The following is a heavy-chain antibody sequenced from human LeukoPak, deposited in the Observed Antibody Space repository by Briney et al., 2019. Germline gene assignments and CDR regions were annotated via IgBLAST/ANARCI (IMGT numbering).Heavy chain of an antibody. CDR1: GVSVSSGDYY. D-gene: IGHD3-10*01. V-gene: IGHV4-30-4*01. CDR3: ARDHPMVRGDKYFDY. Sequence: SETLSLTCTVSGVSVSSGDYYWSWIRQPPGKGLEWIGYIYYSGSTYYNPSLKSRVTISVDTSKNQFSLKLSSVTAADTAVYYCARDHPMVRGDKYFDYWGQGTLVTVSS. CDR2: IYYSGST. J-gene: IGHJ4*02.